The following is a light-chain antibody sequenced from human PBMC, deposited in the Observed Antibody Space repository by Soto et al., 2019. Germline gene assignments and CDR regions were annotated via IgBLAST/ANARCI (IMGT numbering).Light chain of an antibody. CDR1: QSVSSSY. J-gene: IGKJ5*01. CDR3: QQYGSSPPIT. Sequence: EIVLTQSPGTLSLSPGERATLSCRASQSVSSSYLAWYQQKPGQAPRLLIYGASSRATGIPDRFSGSGCATDFTLTISRLEPEDFAVYYCQQYGSSPPITFGQGTRLEIK. CDR2: GAS. V-gene: IGKV3-20*01.